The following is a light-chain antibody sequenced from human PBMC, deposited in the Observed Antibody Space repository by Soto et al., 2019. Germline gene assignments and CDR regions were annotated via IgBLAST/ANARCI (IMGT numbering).Light chain of an antibody. V-gene: IGLV2-23*02. Sequence: LTQPASVSGSPGQSITISCTGTSSNVGSYNLVSWYQQHPGKAPKLMIYEVSKRPSGVSNRFSGSKSGNTASLTISGLQAEDEADYHCCSYAGSYTYVFGPGTKVTVL. CDR1: SSNVGSYNL. J-gene: IGLJ1*01. CDR3: CSYAGSYTYV. CDR2: EVS.